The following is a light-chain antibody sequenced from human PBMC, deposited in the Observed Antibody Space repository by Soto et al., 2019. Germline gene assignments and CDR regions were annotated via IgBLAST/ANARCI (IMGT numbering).Light chain of an antibody. Sequence: DIQMTQSPSSLSASVGDRVTITCRASQTISSYLNWYQHKPGKAPKLLIDAASSLQSGVPSRFSGSGSGTDFTLTISSLQLEDFATYYCQQSFITPWTFGQGTKVEIK. V-gene: IGKV1-39*01. CDR2: AAS. CDR1: QTISSY. J-gene: IGKJ1*01. CDR3: QQSFITPWT.